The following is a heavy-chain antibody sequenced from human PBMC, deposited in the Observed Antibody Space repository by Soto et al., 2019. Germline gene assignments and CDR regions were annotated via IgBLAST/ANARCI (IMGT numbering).Heavy chain of an antibody. D-gene: IGHD3-10*01. CDR2: ISAYNGNT. J-gene: IGHJ6*03. CDR3: ARDPYYGSGSYHYYMDV. Sequence: ASVKVSCKASGYTFTSYGISWVRQAPGQGLEWMGWISAYNGNTNYAQKLQGRVTMTTDTSTSTAYMELRSLRSDDTAVYYCARDPYYGSGSYHYYMDVWGKGTPVTVSS. V-gene: IGHV1-18*01. CDR1: GYTFTSYG.